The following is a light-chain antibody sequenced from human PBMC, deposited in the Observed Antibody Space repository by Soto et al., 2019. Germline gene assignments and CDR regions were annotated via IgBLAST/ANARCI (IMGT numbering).Light chain of an antibody. J-gene: IGLJ3*02. V-gene: IGLV2-14*01. CDR2: EVS. CDR1: SSDVGGYNY. Sequence: QSVLTQPASVSGSPGQSITISCTGTSSDVGGYNYDSWCQQHPGKAPKLMIYEVSSRPSGISNRFSDSKSGNTASLTISGLQAEAEADYYCSSYTSSNLWVFGEGTKVTLL. CDR3: SSYTSSNLWV.